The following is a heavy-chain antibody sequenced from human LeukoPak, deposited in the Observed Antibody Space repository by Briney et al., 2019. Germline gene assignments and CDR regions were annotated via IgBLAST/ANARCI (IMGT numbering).Heavy chain of an antibody. CDR1: GFTFSSYA. V-gene: IGHV3-30*04. CDR3: ARDSTYYYDSGSSGPHYFGY. Sequence: GGSLRLSCAASGFTFSSYALHWVRQAPGKGLEWVAVLSFDGTITYYADSVKGRFTISRDNSKNTLYLQLNSLRAEDTAVYYCARDSTYYYDSGSSGPHYFGYWGQGTLVTVSS. D-gene: IGHD3-10*01. CDR2: LSFDGTIT. J-gene: IGHJ4*02.